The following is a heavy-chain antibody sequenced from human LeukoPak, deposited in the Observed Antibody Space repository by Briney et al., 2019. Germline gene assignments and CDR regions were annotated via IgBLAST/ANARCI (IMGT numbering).Heavy chain of an antibody. CDR2: IYNSGST. J-gene: IGHJ3*02. CDR3: ARPYYDSSGYYHDAFDI. CDR1: GGSISSYY. V-gene: IGHV4-59*12. Sequence: SETLSLTCTVSGGSISSYYWSWIRQPPGKGLEWIGYIYNSGSTNYNPSLKSRVTISVDTSKNQFSLKLSSVTAADTAVYYCARPYYDSSGYYHDAFDIWGQGTMVTVSS. D-gene: IGHD3-22*01.